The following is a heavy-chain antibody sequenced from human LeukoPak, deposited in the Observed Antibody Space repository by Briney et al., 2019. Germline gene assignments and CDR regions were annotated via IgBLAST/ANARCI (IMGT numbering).Heavy chain of an antibody. Sequence: SETLSLTCAVYGGSFSGFYWSWIRQPPGKGLEWIGEINHSGSTNYNPSLKSRVTISVDTSKNQFSLKLSSVTAADTAVYYCARGRMGTFDYWGQGTLVTVSS. J-gene: IGHJ4*02. CDR3: ARGRMGTFDY. CDR2: INHSGST. V-gene: IGHV4-34*01. CDR1: GGSFSGFY. D-gene: IGHD5-24*01.